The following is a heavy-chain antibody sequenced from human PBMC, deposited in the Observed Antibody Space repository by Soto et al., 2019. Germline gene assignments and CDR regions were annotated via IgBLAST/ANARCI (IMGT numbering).Heavy chain of an antibody. D-gene: IGHD3-10*01. CDR1: GGSISSGCYY. CDR3: ARLWFGELDYYYYGMDV. Sequence: PSETLSLTCTVSGGSISSGCYYWSWIRQHPGKGLEWIGYIYYSGSTYYNPSLKSRVTISVDTSKNQFSLKLSSVTAADTAVYYCARLWFGELDYYYYGMDVWGQGTTVTVSS. CDR2: IYYSGST. V-gene: IGHV4-31*03. J-gene: IGHJ6*02.